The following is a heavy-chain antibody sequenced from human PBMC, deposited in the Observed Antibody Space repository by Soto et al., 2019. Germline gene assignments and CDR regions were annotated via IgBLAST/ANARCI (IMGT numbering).Heavy chain of an antibody. D-gene: IGHD7-27*01. CDR2: IYYSGST. CDR1: GGSISSSSYY. CDR3: ARRTPNWGMGY. V-gene: IGHV4-39*01. J-gene: IGHJ4*02. Sequence: SETLSLTCTVSGGSISSSSYYWGWIRQPPGKGLEWIGSIYYSGSTYYNPSLKSRVTISVDTSKNQFSLKLSSVTAADTAVYYCARRTPNWGMGYWGQGTLVTVSS.